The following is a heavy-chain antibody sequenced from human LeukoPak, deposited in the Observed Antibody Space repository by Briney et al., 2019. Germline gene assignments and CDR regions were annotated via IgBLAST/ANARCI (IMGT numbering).Heavy chain of an antibody. J-gene: IGHJ4*02. Sequence: SVKVSCKASGGTFSSYAISWVRQAPGQGLEWMGGIIPIFGTANYAQKFQGRVTITADESTSTAYMELSSLRSADTAVYYCARVNGGKSHFDYWGQGTLVTVSS. CDR3: ARVNGGKSHFDY. CDR2: IIPIFGTA. V-gene: IGHV1-69*13. D-gene: IGHD4-23*01. CDR1: GGTFSSYA.